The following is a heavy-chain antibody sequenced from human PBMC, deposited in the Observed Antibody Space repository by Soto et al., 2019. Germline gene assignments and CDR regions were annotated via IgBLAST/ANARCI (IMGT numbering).Heavy chain of an antibody. Sequence: PGGSLRLSCATSGFTFSTYAMSWGRQAPGEGLEWVSAISANGANRFYGDSVKGRFTISRDNSKSTLYLQMSSLRVEDTAVYFCAKLVDSSSAFWGQGTLVTVSS. D-gene: IGHD3-22*01. CDR1: GFTFSTYA. J-gene: IGHJ4*02. CDR3: AKLVDSSSAF. V-gene: IGHV3-23*01. CDR2: ISANGANR.